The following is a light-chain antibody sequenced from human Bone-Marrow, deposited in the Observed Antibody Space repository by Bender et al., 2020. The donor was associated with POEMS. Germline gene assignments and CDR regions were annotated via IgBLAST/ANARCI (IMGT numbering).Light chain of an antibody. J-gene: IGLJ2*01. CDR3: VAWDDTLNGWV. CDR2: NSG. Sequence: QSVLTQPPSASATPGQRVTISCSRSASDRGTTPINWYQHLPGTAPKLISYNSGQPPSGVPDRFSGSMSGTSASLAISGLHSEDEGDYYCVAWDDTLNGWVFGGGTKLTVL. CDR1: ASDRGTTP. V-gene: IGLV1-44*01.